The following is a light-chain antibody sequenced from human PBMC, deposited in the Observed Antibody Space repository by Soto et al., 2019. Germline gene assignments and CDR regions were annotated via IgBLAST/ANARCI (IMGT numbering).Light chain of an antibody. J-gene: IGLJ2*01. CDR2: EVS. V-gene: IGLV2-14*01. Sequence: QSVLTQSASVSGSPGQSITISCTGTSSDVGDYNFVSWYQQHPGKAPKLMIYEVSNRPSGVSNRFSGSKSGNTASLTISGLRAEDEADYFCSSYTTSSFVVFGGGTKVTVL. CDR3: SSYTTSSFVV. CDR1: SSDVGDYNF.